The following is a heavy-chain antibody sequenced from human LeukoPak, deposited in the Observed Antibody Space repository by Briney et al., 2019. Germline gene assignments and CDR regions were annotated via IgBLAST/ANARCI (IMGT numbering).Heavy chain of an antibody. CDR1: GYTFTSYG. Sequence: ASVQVSCKASGYTFTSYGISWVRPAPGQGLEWMGWISAYNGNTNYAQKLQGRVTMTTDTSTSTAYMELRSLRSDDTAVYYCARDSPGGGSGLGDIWGQGTMVTVSS. D-gene: IGHD3-10*01. V-gene: IGHV1-18*01. CDR2: ISAYNGNT. J-gene: IGHJ3*02. CDR3: ARDSPGGGSGLGDI.